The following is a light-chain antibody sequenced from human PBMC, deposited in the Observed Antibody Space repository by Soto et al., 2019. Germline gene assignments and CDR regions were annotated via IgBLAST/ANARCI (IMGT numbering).Light chain of an antibody. CDR2: SES. Sequence: DIQRTQSPSSVSASVGDRVTITCRASPGISNWLAWYQQKPGKAPNLLIYSESILQTGVPSRFSGSGSGTDFTITISSLQPEESATYYCQQANSFPRSFGGGTKVEIK. CDR3: QQANSFPRS. CDR1: PGISNW. V-gene: IGKV1-12*01. J-gene: IGKJ4*01.